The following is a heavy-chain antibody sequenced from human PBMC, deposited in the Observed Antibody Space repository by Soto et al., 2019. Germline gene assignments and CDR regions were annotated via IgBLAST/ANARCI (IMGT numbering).Heavy chain of an antibody. Sequence: PSETLSLTCTVSGGSISSSSYYWGWIRQPPGKGLEWIGSIYYSGSPYYNPSLESRLTISVDTSKNQFSLNLSSVTAADTAVYYCVRHHDRGYSYGDFDFWGQGTLVTVSS. D-gene: IGHD5-18*01. V-gene: IGHV4-39*01. J-gene: IGHJ4*02. CDR3: VRHHDRGYSYGDFDF. CDR2: IYYSGSP. CDR1: GGSISSSSYY.